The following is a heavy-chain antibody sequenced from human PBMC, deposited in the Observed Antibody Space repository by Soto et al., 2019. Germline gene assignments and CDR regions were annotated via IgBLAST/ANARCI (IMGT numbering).Heavy chain of an antibody. J-gene: IGHJ4*02. CDR3: GRERQWEPVPY. D-gene: IGHD1-26*01. CDR2: ISGYNSNT. Sequence: ASVKVSCKASGYSFSNYGITWVRQAPGQGLEWMGWISGYNSNTNYAQKFEGRVRMSKDTTRSTAYLEVRSLRFDDTAIYYCGRERQWEPVPYWGQGTPVTVSS. V-gene: IGHV1-18*01. CDR1: GYSFSNYG.